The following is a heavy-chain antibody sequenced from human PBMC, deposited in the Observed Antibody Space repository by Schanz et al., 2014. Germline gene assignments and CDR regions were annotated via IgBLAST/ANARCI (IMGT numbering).Heavy chain of an antibody. CDR2: ISSNSDYI. J-gene: IGHJ4*02. CDR3: VKIGYTHWSLDD. V-gene: IGHV3-21*01. CDR1: GFPFDTYI. Sequence: EVQVVESGGGLVKPGGSLRLSCAASGFPFDTYIMKWVRQAPGKGLEWVSSISSNSDYIYYSESVKGRFTISRDNAKNSLYLQMNSLRVEDTAVFYCVKIGYTHWSLDDWGQGILVTVSS. D-gene: IGHD6-13*01.